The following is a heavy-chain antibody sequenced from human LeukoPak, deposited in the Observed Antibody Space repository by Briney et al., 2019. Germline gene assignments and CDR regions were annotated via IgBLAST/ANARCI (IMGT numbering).Heavy chain of an antibody. V-gene: IGHV3-30-3*01. CDR1: GYTFTSYA. CDR3: VRDFSGKWSLEY. J-gene: IGHJ4*02. Sequence: SCKASGYTFTSYAMHWVRQAPDKGLDWVAEISSDGNKEFYADSVKGRFIISRDNSKNTVFLQMNSLRGEDTAVYYCVRDFSGKWSLEYWGQGTLVTVSS. D-gene: IGHD6-25*01. CDR2: ISSDGNKE.